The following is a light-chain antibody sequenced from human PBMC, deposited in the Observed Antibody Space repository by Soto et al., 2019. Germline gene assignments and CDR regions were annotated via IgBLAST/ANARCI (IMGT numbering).Light chain of an antibody. CDR1: QDICSY. J-gene: IGKJ3*01. V-gene: IGKV1-27*01. CDR2: TPS. CDR3: QRTYSGLPFT. Sequence: DIRLTQSPSSLSASMGDRVTITCRVSQDICSYLHWSRQKPGRVPKLLMYTPSTLQSGVPSRFSGSGSKTHFSVTITSLQPEDVGTYNGQRTYSGLPFTFCPGTKVDI.